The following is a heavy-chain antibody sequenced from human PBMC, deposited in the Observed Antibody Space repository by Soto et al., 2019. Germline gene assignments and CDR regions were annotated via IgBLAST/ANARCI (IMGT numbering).Heavy chain of an antibody. Sequence: PSETLSLTWTVSGGSLSSYYWSWIRQPPGKGLEWIGYIYYSGSTNYNPSLKSRVTISVDTSKNQFSLKLSSVTAADTAVYYCARAKYYDYIWGSYRYKDAFDIWGQGTMVTVSS. CDR3: ARAKYYDYIWGSYRYKDAFDI. CDR2: IYYSGST. V-gene: IGHV4-59*01. J-gene: IGHJ3*02. CDR1: GGSLSSYY. D-gene: IGHD3-16*02.